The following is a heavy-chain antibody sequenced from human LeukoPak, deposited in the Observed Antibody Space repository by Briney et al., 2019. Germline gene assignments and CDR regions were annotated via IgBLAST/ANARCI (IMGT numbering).Heavy chain of an antibody. D-gene: IGHD2-15*01. CDR1: GFSFSSYS. CDR2: ISSGSSTI. V-gene: IGHV3-48*01. CDR3: ASDCSGGSLRY. J-gene: IGHJ4*02. Sequence: GGSLRLSCAASGFSFSSYSMNWVRQAPGKGLEWISYISSGSSTIFYADSVKGRFTISRDNAKNSLYLQMNSLRAEDTAVYYCASDCSGGSLRYWGREPWSPSPQ.